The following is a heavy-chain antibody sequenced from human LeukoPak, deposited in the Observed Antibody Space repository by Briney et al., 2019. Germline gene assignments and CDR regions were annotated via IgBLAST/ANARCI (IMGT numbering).Heavy chain of an antibody. D-gene: IGHD3-22*01. CDR3: AREDHSSGYCGAFDL. V-gene: IGHV3-64*01. Sequence: GGSLRLSCEVSGFTFSTSVMHWVRQAPGKGLEYVSGISDNGVGTYYGNSVEGRFTISRDNSKNTLYLQMDSVRDDDMAVYYCAREDHSSGYCGAFDLWGQGTVVTVSS. CDR2: ISDNGVGT. CDR1: GFTFSTSV. J-gene: IGHJ3*01.